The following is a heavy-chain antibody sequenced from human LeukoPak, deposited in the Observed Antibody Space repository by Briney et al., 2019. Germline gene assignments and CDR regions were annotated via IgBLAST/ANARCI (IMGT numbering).Heavy chain of an antibody. Sequence: ASVKVSCKASGYTFTNYAMHWVRQAPGQRLEWMGWINTGNGNTKYSQKMQDRVTISRDTSASTAYMELDSLKSEDTAVYYCVRFPQYCSGGSCRIFDFWGQGTLVTVSS. J-gene: IGHJ4*02. D-gene: IGHD2-15*01. CDR2: INTGNGNT. CDR1: GYTFTNYA. V-gene: IGHV1-3*04. CDR3: VRFPQYCSGGSCRIFDF.